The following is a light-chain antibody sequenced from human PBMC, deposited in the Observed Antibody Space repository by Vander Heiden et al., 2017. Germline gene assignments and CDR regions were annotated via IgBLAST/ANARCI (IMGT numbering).Light chain of an antibody. CDR2: AVT. CDR3: SSYAGSYTYV. J-gene: IGLJ1*01. CDR1: SSDVGSYNL. V-gene: IGLV2-23*02. Sequence: QSALTQPAFESGSPGQSITISCTGTSSDVGSYNLVSWYQHRPGTAPKLLISAVTERPSGVSNRFSGSKSGNTASLTISGLQAEDEADYHCSSYAGSYTYVFGTGTEVTVL.